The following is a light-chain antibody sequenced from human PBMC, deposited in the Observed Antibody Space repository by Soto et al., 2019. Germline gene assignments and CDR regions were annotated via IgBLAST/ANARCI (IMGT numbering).Light chain of an antibody. CDR2: DAS. J-gene: IGKJ5*01. V-gene: IGKV1-5*01. CDR1: QSASNW. CDR3: QQYNTYPYT. Sequence: DIQMTQSPCTVAASLGYRCSITCRASQSASNWLAWYQQKPGKAPKLLIYDASNLQSGVPSRFSGSGAGTEFTLTIKSLQPEDFATYYCQQYNTYPYTFGQGTRLEIK.